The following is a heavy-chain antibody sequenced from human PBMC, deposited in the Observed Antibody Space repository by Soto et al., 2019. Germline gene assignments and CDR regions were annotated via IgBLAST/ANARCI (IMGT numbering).Heavy chain of an antibody. CDR1: GYTFTSYG. Sequence: VASVKVSCKASGYTFTSYGISWVRQAPGQGLEWMGWISAYNGNTNYAQKFQGRVTITADESTSTAYMELSSLRSEDTAVYYCAQSNTIFGVVIGRYYGMDVWGQGTTVTVSS. D-gene: IGHD3-3*01. J-gene: IGHJ6*02. V-gene: IGHV1-18*01. CDR2: ISAYNGNT. CDR3: AQSNTIFGVVIGRYYGMDV.